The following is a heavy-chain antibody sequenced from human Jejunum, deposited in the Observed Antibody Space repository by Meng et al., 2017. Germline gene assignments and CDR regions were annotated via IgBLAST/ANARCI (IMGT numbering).Heavy chain of an antibody. CDR3: ARDQGSYGNFQH. V-gene: IGHV3-7*01. CDR1: GFIFSGYW. J-gene: IGHJ1*01. D-gene: IGHD3-16*01. Sequence: GESLKISCAGSGFIFSGYWMNWVRQAPGKGLEGVANIRQDGSEEHYVDSVKGRFTISRNNAKNSLYLQTNSLRDEDTAVYYCARDQGSYGNFQHWGQGTLVTVSS. CDR2: IRQDGSEE.